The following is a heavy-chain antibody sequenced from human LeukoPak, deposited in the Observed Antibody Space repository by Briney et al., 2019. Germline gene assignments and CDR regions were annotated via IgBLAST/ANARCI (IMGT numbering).Heavy chain of an antibody. Sequence: SETLSLTCTVSGGSISSSSYYWGWIRQPPGKGLEWIGSIYYSGSTYYNPSLMSRVTISVDTSKNQFSLKLSSVTAADTAVYYCARGDCSGGSCYLFDYWGQGALVTVSS. CDR2: IYYSGST. D-gene: IGHD2-15*01. V-gene: IGHV4-39*01. CDR3: ARGDCSGGSCYLFDY. J-gene: IGHJ4*02. CDR1: GGSISSSSYY.